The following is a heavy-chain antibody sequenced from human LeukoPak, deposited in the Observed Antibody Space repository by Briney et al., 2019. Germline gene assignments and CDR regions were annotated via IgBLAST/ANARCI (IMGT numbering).Heavy chain of an antibody. J-gene: IGHJ5*02. CDR3: AREAIGVAAAGPNWFDP. V-gene: IGHV1-69*01. CDR2: IIPIFGTA. CDR1: GGTFSSYA. D-gene: IGHD6-13*01. Sequence: SVKVSCKASGGTFSSYAISWVRQAPGQGLEWMGGIIPIFGTANYAQKFQGRVTITADESMSTAYMELSSLRSEDTAVYYCAREAIGVAAAGPNWFDPWGQGTLVTVSS.